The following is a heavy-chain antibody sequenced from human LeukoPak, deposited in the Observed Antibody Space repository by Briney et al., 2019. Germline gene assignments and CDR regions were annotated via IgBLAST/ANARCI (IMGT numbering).Heavy chain of an antibody. J-gene: IGHJ4*02. CDR1: GGSISSSSYY. CDR3: ARAYPMVEEFYFDY. V-gene: IGHV4-39*01. D-gene: IGHD3-10*01. CDR2: IYYSGST. Sequence: PSETLSLTCTVSGGSISSSSYYWGWIRQPPGKGLEWIGSIYYSGSTYYNPSLKSRVTISVDTSKNQFSLKLSSVTAADTAVYYCARAYPMVEEFYFDYWGQGTLVTVSS.